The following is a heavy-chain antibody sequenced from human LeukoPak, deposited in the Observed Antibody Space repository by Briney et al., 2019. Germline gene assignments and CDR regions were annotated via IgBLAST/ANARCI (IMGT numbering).Heavy chain of an antibody. V-gene: IGHV4-30-4*01. CDR2: IYYSGST. CDR3: AAGYCSSTSCYTGYYYYGMDV. D-gene: IGHD2-2*02. J-gene: IGHJ6*02. Sequence: SQTLSLTCTVSGGSISSGDYYWSWIRQPPGKGLEWIEYIYYSGSTYYNPSLKSRVTISVDTSKNQFSLKLSSVTAADTAVYYCAAGYCSSTSCYTGYYYYGMDVWGQGTTVTVSS. CDR1: GGSISSGDYY.